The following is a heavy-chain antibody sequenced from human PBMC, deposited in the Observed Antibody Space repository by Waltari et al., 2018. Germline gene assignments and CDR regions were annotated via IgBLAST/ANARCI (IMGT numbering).Heavy chain of an antibody. J-gene: IGHJ4*02. V-gene: IGHV2-5*01. CDR2: IYWNVDK. CDR3: ARLLIAATKIDY. D-gene: IGHD2-15*01. Sequence: QITLKESGPTLVKPTQTLTLTCTFSGFSLSTRGVGGGWIRQPPGKAVEWLALIYWNVDKRYSQSLKSRLTITKDTSNNQVVLTITTMDPVATATYYCARLLIAATKIDYWGQGTLVTVSS. CDR1: GFSLSTRGVG.